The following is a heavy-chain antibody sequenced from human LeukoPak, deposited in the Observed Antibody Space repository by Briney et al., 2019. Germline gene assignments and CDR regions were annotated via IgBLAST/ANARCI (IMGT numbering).Heavy chain of an antibody. CDR1: GGSISSYY. V-gene: IGHV4-59*01. D-gene: IGHD5-18*01. J-gene: IGHJ4*02. CDR3: ARVDYSYGFYY. Sequence: SETLSLTCTVSGGSISSYYWSWIRQPPGKGLEWIGYIYYSGSTNYNPSLKSRVTISVDTSKNQFSLKLSSVTAADTAVYYCARVDYSYGFYYWGQGTLVAVSS. CDR2: IYYSGST.